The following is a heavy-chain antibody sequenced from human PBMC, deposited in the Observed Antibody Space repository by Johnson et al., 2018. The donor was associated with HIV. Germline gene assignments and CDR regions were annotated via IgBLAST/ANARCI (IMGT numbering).Heavy chain of an antibody. J-gene: IGHJ3*02. CDR1: GFTFSSYA. CDR2: ISYDGSNK. CDR3: AKARGGYCSSTSCFAFDI. Sequence: QMQLVESGGGVVQPGRSLRLSCAASGFTFSSYAMHWVRQAPGKGLEWVAVISYDGSNKYYADSVKGRFTISRDNSKNTLYLQMNSLRAEDTAVYYCAKARGGYCSSTSCFAFDIWGQGTMV. V-gene: IGHV3-30*04. D-gene: IGHD2-2*01.